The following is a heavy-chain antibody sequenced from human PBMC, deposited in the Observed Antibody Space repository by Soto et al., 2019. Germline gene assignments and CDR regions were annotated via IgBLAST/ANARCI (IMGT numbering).Heavy chain of an antibody. D-gene: IGHD2-15*01. Sequence: PSETLSLTCTVSGGSISSSSYYWGWIRQPPGKGLEWIGSIYYSGSTYYNPSLKSRVTISVDTSKNQFSLKLSSVTAADTAVYYCARHDGICSGGSCYSEWCDPWGQGPLVIVS. CDR2: IYYSGST. CDR1: GGSISSSSYY. CDR3: ARHDGICSGGSCYSEWCDP. J-gene: IGHJ5*02. V-gene: IGHV4-39*01.